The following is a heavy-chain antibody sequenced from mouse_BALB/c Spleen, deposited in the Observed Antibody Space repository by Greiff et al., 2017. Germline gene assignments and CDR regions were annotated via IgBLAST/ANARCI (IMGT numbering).Heavy chain of an antibody. D-gene: IGHD6-1*01. Sequence: VQLQQSGAELVRPGSSVKISCKASGYAFSSYWINWVKLRPGQGLEWIGDIYPGSGSTNYNEKFKSKATLTVDTSSSTAYMQLSSLASEDSALYYCARGAPYYFDYWGQGTTLTVSS. V-gene: IGHV1-55*01. CDR1: GYAFSSYW. CDR2: IYPGSGST. J-gene: IGHJ2*01. CDR3: ARGAPYYFDY.